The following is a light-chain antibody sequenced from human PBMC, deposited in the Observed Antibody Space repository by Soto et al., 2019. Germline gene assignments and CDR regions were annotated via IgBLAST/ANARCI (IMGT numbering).Light chain of an antibody. J-gene: IGKJ1*01. CDR3: HQYGRSPFA. V-gene: IGKV3-20*01. Sequence: EIVLTQSPGTLSLSPGDRATLSCRASQTIVSSYLAWYQQKPGQTPRLLIYGTSNRATGIPDRFSGSGSGTDFTLTISRLESEDFAVYYCHQYGRSPFAFGQGTKVEV. CDR1: QTIVSSY. CDR2: GTS.